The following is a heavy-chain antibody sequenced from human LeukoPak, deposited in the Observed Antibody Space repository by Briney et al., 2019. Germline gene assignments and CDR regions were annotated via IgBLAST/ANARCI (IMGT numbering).Heavy chain of an antibody. CDR2: ISSSSSAI. D-gene: IGHD3-10*01. Sequence: GALRLSCAASGFTFSSYSMNWVRQAPGKGLEWVSYISSSSSAIYYADSVKGRFTISRDSSKNTLYLQMNSLGAEDTAVYYCARDHGEGDYYGSGRAFDIWGQGTMVTVSS. CDR1: GFTFSSYS. CDR3: ARDHGEGDYYGSGRAFDI. J-gene: IGHJ3*02. V-gene: IGHV3-48*01.